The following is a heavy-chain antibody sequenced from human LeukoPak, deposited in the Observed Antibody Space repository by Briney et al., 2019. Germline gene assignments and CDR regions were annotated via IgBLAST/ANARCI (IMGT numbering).Heavy chain of an antibody. V-gene: IGHV3-23*01. D-gene: IGHD2-15*01. CDR3: AKPPDCSGGSCYYYGMDV. CDR1: GFTFSNYG. Sequence: GGSLRLSCAASGFTFSNYGMSWVRQAPGKGLEWVSAISASGGSTYYADSVKGRFIISRDNSKNTLYLQMNSLRAEDTAVYYCAKPPDCSGGSCYYYGMDVWGQGTTVTVSS. CDR2: ISASGGST. J-gene: IGHJ6*02.